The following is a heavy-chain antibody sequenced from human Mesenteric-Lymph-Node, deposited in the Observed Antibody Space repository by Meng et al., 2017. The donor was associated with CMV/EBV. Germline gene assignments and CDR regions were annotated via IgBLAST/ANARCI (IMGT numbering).Heavy chain of an antibody. J-gene: IGHJ4*02. Sequence: SETLSLTCTVSGGSISSSSYYWGWIRQPPGKGLEWIGSIYYSGSTYYNPSLKSRVTISVDTSKSQFSLKLRSVTAADTAVYYCARVSNDRLATITPNFDYWGQGMGVTVSS. CDR3: ARVSNDRLATITPNFDY. V-gene: IGHV4-39*07. D-gene: IGHD5-24*01. CDR2: IYYSGST. CDR1: GGSISSSSYY.